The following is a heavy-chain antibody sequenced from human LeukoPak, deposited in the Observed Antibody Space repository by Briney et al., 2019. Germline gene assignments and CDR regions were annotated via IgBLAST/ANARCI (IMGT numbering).Heavy chain of an antibody. J-gene: IGHJ6*02. CDR3: AREISSSWYPDIPYYYGMDV. D-gene: IGHD6-13*01. CDR1: GYTFTSYG. V-gene: IGHV1-18*01. CDR2: ISAYNGNT. Sequence: GASVKVSCKASGYTFTSYGISWVRQAPGQGLEWMGWISAYNGNTNYAQKLQGRVTMTTDTSTSTAYMELRSLRSEDTAVYYCAREISSSWYPDIPYYYGMDVWGQGTTVTVSS.